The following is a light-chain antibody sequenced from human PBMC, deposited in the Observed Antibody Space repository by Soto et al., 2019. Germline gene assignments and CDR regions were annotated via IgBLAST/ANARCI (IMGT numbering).Light chain of an antibody. Sequence: DIQMTQSPSFLSASVGDRVTITCRTSQSISRYLNWYQQKPGRAPKLLIYGASTLESGVPSSFSRSGSGTDFTLTINHLQPEDCASYFCQESYSTPLTLGGGPKVDSK. V-gene: IGKV1-39*01. CDR3: QESYSTPLT. CDR1: QSISRY. J-gene: IGKJ4*01. CDR2: GAS.